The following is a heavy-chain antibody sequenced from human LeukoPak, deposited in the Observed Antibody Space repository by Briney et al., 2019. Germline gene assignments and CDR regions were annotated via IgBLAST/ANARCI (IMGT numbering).Heavy chain of an antibody. CDR2: FDPEDGET. CDR1: VYTLTELS. V-gene: IGHV1-24*01. J-gene: IGHJ4*02. CDR3: ATINGLWFGEYHGGFDY. Sequence: ASVKVSCKVSVYTLTELSMHWVRQAPGKGLEWMGGFDPEDGETIYAQKFQGRVTMTEDTSTDTAYMELSSLRSEDTAVYYCATINGLWFGEYHGGFDYWGQGTLVTVSS. D-gene: IGHD3-10*01.